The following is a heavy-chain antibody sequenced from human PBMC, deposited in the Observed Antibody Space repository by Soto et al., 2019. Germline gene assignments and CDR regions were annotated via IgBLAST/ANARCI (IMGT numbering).Heavy chain of an antibody. D-gene: IGHD5-12*01. CDR2: TYYRSKWYN. Sequence: KQSQTLSLTCAISGDSVSSNSAAWNWIRQSPSRGLEWLGRTYYRSKWYNDYAVSVKSRITINPDTSKNQFSLQLNSVTPEDTAVYYCARAREYSGYDSSNWFDPWGQGTLVTVSS. CDR3: ARAREYSGYDSSNWFDP. CDR1: GDSVSSNSAA. J-gene: IGHJ5*02. V-gene: IGHV6-1*01.